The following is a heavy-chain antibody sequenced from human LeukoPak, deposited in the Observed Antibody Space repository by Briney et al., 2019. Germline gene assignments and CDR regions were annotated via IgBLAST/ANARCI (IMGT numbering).Heavy chain of an antibody. D-gene: IGHD1-7*01. CDR2: ISGSGGST. Sequence: GGSLSLSCAASGFTFSSYAMSWVRQAPGKGLEWVSAISGSGGSTYYADSVKGRFTISRDNSKNTLYLQMNSLRAEDTAVYYCARALITGTTTLDYWGQGTLVTVSS. V-gene: IGHV3-23*01. J-gene: IGHJ4*02. CDR3: ARALITGTTTLDY. CDR1: GFTFSSYA.